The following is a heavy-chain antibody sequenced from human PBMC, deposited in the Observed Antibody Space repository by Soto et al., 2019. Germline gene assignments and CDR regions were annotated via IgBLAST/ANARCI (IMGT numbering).Heavy chain of an antibody. CDR3: ARGRYGDY. D-gene: IGHD1-1*01. J-gene: IGHJ4*02. Sequence: QVHLVQSGAEVKKPGASVKVSCKGSGYTFTSYGITWVRQAPGQGLEWMGWISAHNGNTNYAQKLQGRVTVTRDTSTSTAYLALRSLRSDATSVYYCARGRYGDYWGQGALVTVSS. CDR1: GYTFTSYG. CDR2: ISAHNGNT. V-gene: IGHV1-18*01.